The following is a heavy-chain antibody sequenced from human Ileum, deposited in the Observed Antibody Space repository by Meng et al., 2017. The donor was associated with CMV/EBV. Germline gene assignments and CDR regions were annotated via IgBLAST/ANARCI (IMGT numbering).Heavy chain of an antibody. D-gene: IGHD1-26*01. CDR2: IKSKAHGGAA. V-gene: IGHV3-15*01. CDR3: TTNSGTYPDPY. CDR1: GFTFSNVW. Sequence: CAASGFTFSNVWMTWVRQAPGKGLEWVGRIKSKAHGGAADYAAPVTGRFSISRDDSKNTLYLQMNNLKTEDTAIYYCTTNSGTYPDPYWGQGTLVTVSS. J-gene: IGHJ4*02.